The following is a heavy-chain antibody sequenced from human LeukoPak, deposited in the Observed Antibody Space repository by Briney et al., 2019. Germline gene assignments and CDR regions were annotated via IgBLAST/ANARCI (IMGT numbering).Heavy chain of an antibody. V-gene: IGHV1-2*02. D-gene: IGHD2-2*02. CDR2: INPNSGGT. Sequence: ASVKVSCRASGYTFTGYYMHWVRQAPGQGLEWMGWINPNSGGTNYAQKFQGRVTMSRDTSISTAYMELSRLRSDDTAVYYCARVDTVVVPAGITWFDPWGQGTLVTVSS. CDR1: GYTFTGYY. J-gene: IGHJ5*02. CDR3: ARVDTVVVPAGITWFDP.